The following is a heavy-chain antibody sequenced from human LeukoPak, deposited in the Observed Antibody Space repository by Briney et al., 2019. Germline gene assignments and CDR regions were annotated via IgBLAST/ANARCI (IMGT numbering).Heavy chain of an antibody. V-gene: IGHV4-59*01. Sequence: SETLSLTRTVSGGSIRSYYWSWIRQPPGKGLEWIGYMSYTGNTNYSPSLKSRITISVDTSKNQCSLKLSSVTAADTAVYYCARLGGFGELLHPYFDYWGQGTLVTVSS. D-gene: IGHD3-10*01. CDR3: ARLGGFGELLHPYFDY. CDR2: MSYTGNT. CDR1: GGSIRSYY. J-gene: IGHJ4*02.